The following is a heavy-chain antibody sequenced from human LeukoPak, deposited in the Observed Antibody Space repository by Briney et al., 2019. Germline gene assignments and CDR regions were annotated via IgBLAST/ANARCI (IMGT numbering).Heavy chain of an antibody. D-gene: IGHD3-10*01. CDR3: ARGDYYGSGSSGGDY. CDR1: GFTFDDYD. CDR2: INWNGGST. Sequence: RPGGSLSLSCAASGFTFDDYDMSWVRQAPGKGLEWVSGINWNGGSTGYADSVKGRFTISRDNAKNSLYLQMNSLRAEDTALYYCARGDYYGSGSSGGDYWGQGTLVTVSS. J-gene: IGHJ4*02. V-gene: IGHV3-20*04.